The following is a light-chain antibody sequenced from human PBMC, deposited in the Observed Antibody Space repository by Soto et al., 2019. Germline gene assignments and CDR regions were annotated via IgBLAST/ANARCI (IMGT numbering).Light chain of an antibody. Sequence: QSVLTQPASVSGSPGQSITISCTGTSSDVGGYNYVSWYQHHPGKAPKLMIHEVSDRPSGISNRFSGSKSGNTASLTISGLQAEEEADYYCSSYTSATTYVFGTGTKVTVL. J-gene: IGLJ1*01. CDR3: SSYTSATTYV. CDR2: EVS. V-gene: IGLV2-14*01. CDR1: SSDVGGYNY.